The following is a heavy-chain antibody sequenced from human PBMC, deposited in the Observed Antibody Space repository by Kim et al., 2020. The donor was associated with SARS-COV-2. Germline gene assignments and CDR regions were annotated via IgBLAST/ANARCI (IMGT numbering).Heavy chain of an antibody. CDR1: GYTFTSYG. Sequence: ASVKVSCKASGYTFTSYGISWVRQAPGQGLEWMGWISAYNGNTNYAQKLQGRVTMTTDTSTSTAYMELRSLRSDDTAVYYCARDPQRHNYYDSSGYLRIDPYGMDVWGQGTTVTVSS. CDR3: ARDPQRHNYYDSSGYLRIDPYGMDV. V-gene: IGHV1-18*01. D-gene: IGHD3-22*01. J-gene: IGHJ6*02. CDR2: ISAYNGNT.